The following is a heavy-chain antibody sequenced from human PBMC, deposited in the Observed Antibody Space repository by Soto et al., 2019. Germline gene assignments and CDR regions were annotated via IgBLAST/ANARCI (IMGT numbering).Heavy chain of an antibody. J-gene: IGHJ4*02. D-gene: IGHD6-13*01. CDR1: GGSISSSSSY. Sequence: SETLSLTCAVSGGSISSSSSYWGWIRQPPGKGLEWIGSFYYSESTYYNPSLKSRVTISVDTSKNQFSLKLSSVTAADTAVYYCARRGSSSWYGYWGQGTLVTVS. V-gene: IGHV4-39*01. CDR2: FYYSEST. CDR3: ARRGSSSWYGY.